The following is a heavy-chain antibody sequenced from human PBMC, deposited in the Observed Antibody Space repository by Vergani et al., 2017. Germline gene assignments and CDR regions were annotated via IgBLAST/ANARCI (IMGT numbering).Heavy chain of an antibody. V-gene: IGHV2-5*02. CDR1: GFPLSTSGVG. J-gene: IGHJ4*02. CDR2: IYWDDDK. Sequence: QITLKESGPTLVKPTQTLTLTCTFFGFPLSTSGVGVGWIRQPPGKALEWLALIYWDDDKRYSPSLKSRLTITKDTSKNQVVLTMTNMGPVDTATYYCAHRQISRYSSSWWNCFDCGGEGSLVTVAS. D-gene: IGHD6-13*01. CDR3: AHRQISRYSSSWWNCFDC.